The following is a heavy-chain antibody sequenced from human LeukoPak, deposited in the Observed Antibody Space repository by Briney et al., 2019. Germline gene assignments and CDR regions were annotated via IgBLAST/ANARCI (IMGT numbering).Heavy chain of an antibody. V-gene: IGHV3-9*01. D-gene: IGHD2-2*02. Sequence: GGSLRLSCAASGFTFDDYAMHWVRQAPGKGLEWVSGISWNSGSIGYGDSVKGRFTISRDNGKNSLYLQMNSLRAEDTALYYCARDTKYQLLYGWFDSWGQGTLVTVSS. CDR2: ISWNSGSI. J-gene: IGHJ5*01. CDR3: ARDTKYQLLYGWFDS. CDR1: GFTFDDYA.